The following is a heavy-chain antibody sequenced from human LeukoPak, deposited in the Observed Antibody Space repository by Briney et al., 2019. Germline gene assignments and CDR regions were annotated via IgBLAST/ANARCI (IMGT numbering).Heavy chain of an antibody. V-gene: IGHV3-21*01. CDR3: ARDRGTMVRGVISWNY. J-gene: IGHJ4*02. D-gene: IGHD3-10*01. Sequence: GGSLRLSCAASGFTFSSYNMNWVRQVPGRGLEWVSSISSSDTYINYADSVKGRFTISRDNAKNSLYLQMNSLRAEDTAVYYCARDRGTMVRGVISWNYWGQGTLVTVSS. CDR1: GFTFSSYN. CDR2: ISSSDTYI.